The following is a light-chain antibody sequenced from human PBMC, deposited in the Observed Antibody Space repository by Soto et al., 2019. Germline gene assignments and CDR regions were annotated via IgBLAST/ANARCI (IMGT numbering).Light chain of an antibody. V-gene: IGLV1-44*01. CDR1: SSNIGSNT. Sequence: QSVLTQPHSASGTPGQRVTLSCSGSSSNIGSNTVNWYQQLPGPAPKLLIYSNNQRPSGVPDRFSGSKSGTSASLAISGLQSEDEADYYCAAWDDSLNGYVFGTGTKLTVL. CDR3: AAWDDSLNGYV. CDR2: SNN. J-gene: IGLJ1*01.